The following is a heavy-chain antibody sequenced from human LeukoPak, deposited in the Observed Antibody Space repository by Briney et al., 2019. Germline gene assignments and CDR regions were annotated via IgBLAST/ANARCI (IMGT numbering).Heavy chain of an antibody. CDR2: IYPGGSA. J-gene: IGHJ6*03. D-gene: IGHD2-8*01. CDR1: GGSISIYY. Sequence: SETLSLTCIVSGGSISIYYWSWIRQPPGKGLEWIGYIYPGGSANYIPSLESRVSISADTPKNQLSLKLFSVTAADAAVYYCARYNGPNYYTYYMDVWGKGTTVTVSS. CDR3: ARYNGPNYYTYYMDV. V-gene: IGHV4-4*09.